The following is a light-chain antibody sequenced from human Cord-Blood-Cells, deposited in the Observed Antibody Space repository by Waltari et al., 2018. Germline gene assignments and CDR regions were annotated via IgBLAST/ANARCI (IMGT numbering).Light chain of an antibody. CDR1: SIDVGGYNY. J-gene: IGLJ3*02. CDR2: DVS. V-gene: IGLV2-23*02. CDR3: CSYAGSRV. Sequence: QSALTQPASVSGSPGQSITISCPGTSIDVGGYNYVSWYQQHPGKAPKLMIYDVSKRPSGVSNRFSGSKSGNTASLTISGLQAEDEADYYCCSYAGSRVFGGGTKLTVL.